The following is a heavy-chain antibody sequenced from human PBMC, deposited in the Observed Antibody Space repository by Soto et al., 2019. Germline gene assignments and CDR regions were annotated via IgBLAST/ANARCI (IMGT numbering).Heavy chain of an antibody. V-gene: IGHV4-59*01. CDR3: VSYRGAFYFDH. CDR2: VYYGGT. Sequence: SETLSLTCTVSGGSMSSNYWSWIRQSPAKGLEWIGFVYYGGTNYNPSFESRVTMSVDTPKKQFSLELSDVNAADTAVYYCVSYRGAFYFDHWGQGTLVTVSS. CDR1: GGSMSSNY. J-gene: IGHJ4*02. D-gene: IGHD4-4*01.